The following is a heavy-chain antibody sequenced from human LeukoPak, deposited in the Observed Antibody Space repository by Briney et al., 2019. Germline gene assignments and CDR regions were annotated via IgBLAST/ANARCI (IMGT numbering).Heavy chain of an antibody. J-gene: IGHJ5*02. CDR3: ARVSFGPTSEWFDP. CDR1: GFNVRSKY. Sequence: GGSLRLSCAASGFNVRSKYMSWVRQAPGKGLECVSVFYSGGTTAYADSVKGRFTVSIDNSNNTLYLQMNSLRAEDTAVYYCARVSFGPTSEWFDPWGQGTLVTVSS. V-gene: IGHV3-53*01. CDR2: FYSGGTT. D-gene: IGHD3/OR15-3a*01.